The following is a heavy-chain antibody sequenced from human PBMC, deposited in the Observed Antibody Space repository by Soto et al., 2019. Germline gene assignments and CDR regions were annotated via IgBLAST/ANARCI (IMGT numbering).Heavy chain of an antibody. CDR1: GGSVGSGAYY. D-gene: IGHD3-22*01. CDR3: ARHDYSDRAFDL. CDR2: IQYSGDT. V-gene: IGHV4-61*08. Sequence: SETLSLTCIVSGGSVGSGAYYWSWIRQPPGNALEWIGYIQYSGDTNYNSSLKSRVTISVDMSRNRFSLKLTSVTAADTAFYYCARHDYSDRAFDLWSQGTMVTVSS. J-gene: IGHJ3*01.